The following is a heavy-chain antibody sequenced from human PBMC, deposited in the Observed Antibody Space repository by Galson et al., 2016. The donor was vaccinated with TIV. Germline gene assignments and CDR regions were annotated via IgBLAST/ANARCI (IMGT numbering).Heavy chain of an antibody. J-gene: IGHJ5*02. CDR3: AREGRAVSGSWFDP. Sequence: SLRLSCAASGFIFSDFYMSWVRQAPGKGLEWISYISGSGTTTYYADSVQGRITVSRDNAKNSLHLEMNRLRLDDTAVYYCAREGRAVSGSWFDPWGQGTLVTVSS. CDR2: ISGSGTTT. CDR1: GFIFSDFY. D-gene: IGHD6-19*01. V-gene: IGHV3-11*01.